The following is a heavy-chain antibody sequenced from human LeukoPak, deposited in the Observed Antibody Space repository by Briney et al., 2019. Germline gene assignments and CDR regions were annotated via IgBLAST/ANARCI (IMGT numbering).Heavy chain of an antibody. CDR2: IYYSGST. V-gene: IGHV4-31*03. Sequence: PSETLSLTCTVSGGSISSGGYYWSCIRQHPGKGLEWIGYIYYSGSTYYNPSLKSRVTISVDTSKNQFSLKLSSVTAADTAVYYCARGHDSSGFAYWGQGTLVTVSS. D-gene: IGHD3-22*01. CDR3: ARGHDSSGFAY. J-gene: IGHJ4*02. CDR1: GGSISSGGYY.